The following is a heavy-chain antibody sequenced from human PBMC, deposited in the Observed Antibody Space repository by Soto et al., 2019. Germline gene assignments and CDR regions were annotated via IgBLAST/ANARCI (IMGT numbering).Heavy chain of an antibody. J-gene: IGHJ4*02. CDR3: ARATGVPTGAFDY. CDR2: IYYSGST. CDR1: GGSINSYY. D-gene: IGHD7-27*01. V-gene: IGHV4-59*01. Sequence: SETLSLTCTVSGGSINSYYWSWIRQPPGKGLEWIGYIYYSGSTNYNPSLKSRVTISVDTSKNQFSLKLSSVTAADTAVYYCARATGVPTGAFDYWGQGTLVTVSS.